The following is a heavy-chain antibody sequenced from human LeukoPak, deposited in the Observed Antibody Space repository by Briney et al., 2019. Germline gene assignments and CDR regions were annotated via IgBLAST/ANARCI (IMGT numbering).Heavy chain of an antibody. J-gene: IGHJ4*02. D-gene: IGHD3-22*01. CDR3: AKDGGEYYYDSSGYLFDY. V-gene: IGHV3-23*01. Sequence: GGSLRLSCAASGFTFSSYAMSWVRQAPGKGLEWVSAISGSGGSTYYADSVKGRFTISRDNSKNTLYLQMNSLRAEDTAVYYCAKDGGEYYYDSSGYLFDYWGQGTLVTVSS. CDR1: GFTFSSYA. CDR2: ISGSGGST.